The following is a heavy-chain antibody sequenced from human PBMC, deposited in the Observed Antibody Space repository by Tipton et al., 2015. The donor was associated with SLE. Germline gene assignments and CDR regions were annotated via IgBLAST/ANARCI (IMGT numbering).Heavy chain of an antibody. D-gene: IGHD4-17*01. J-gene: IGHJ3*02. CDR3: ARDDPTGDAFDI. CDR2: IYYSGST. Sequence: TLSLTCTVSGGSISSGGYYWSWIRQHPGKGLEWIGYIYYSGSTYYNPSLKSRVTISVDTSKNQFSLKLSSVTAADTAVYYCARDDPTGDAFDIWGQGTMVTVSS. V-gene: IGHV4-31*03. CDR1: GGSISSGGYY.